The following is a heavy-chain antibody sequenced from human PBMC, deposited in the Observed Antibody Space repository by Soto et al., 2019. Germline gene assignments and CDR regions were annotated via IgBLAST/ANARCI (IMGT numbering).Heavy chain of an antibody. J-gene: IGHJ4*02. CDR1: GMTFSNYW. CDR3: AKDQRGSGWPFDS. Sequence: LRLSCVASGMTFSNYWMIWVRQAPGKGLEWVSGISSGGGSTYYADSVKGRFSISRDNSMNTLYLQMDSLRADDTAVYYCAKDQRGSGWPFDSWGQGTLVTVSS. CDR2: ISSGGGST. V-gene: IGHV3-23*01. D-gene: IGHD6-19*01.